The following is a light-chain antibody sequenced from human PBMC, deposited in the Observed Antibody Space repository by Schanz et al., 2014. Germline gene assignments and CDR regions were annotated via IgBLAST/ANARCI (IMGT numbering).Light chain of an antibody. CDR2: GAS. V-gene: IGKV1-39*01. CDR3: QQRYNWPLT. J-gene: IGKJ4*01. CDR1: QTINTY. Sequence: DIQMTQSPSSLSASVRDRVTITCRASQTINTYLNWYQQKPGRAPKLLIYGASSLQGGVPSRFSGSGSGTDFTLTISSLEPEDFAVYYCQQRYNWPLTFGGGTKVEIK.